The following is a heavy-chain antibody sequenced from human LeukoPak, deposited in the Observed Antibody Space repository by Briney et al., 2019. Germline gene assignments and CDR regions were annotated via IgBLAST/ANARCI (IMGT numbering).Heavy chain of an antibody. Sequence: ASVKVSCKASGYTFTGYYMHWVRQAPGQGLEWMGWISAYNGNTNYAQKLQGRVTMTTDTSTSTAYMELRSLRSDDTAVYYCARTDIVVVVAAINWFDPWGQGTLVTVSS. CDR2: ISAYNGNT. V-gene: IGHV1-18*04. J-gene: IGHJ5*02. D-gene: IGHD2-15*01. CDR3: ARTDIVVVVAAINWFDP. CDR1: GYTFTGYY.